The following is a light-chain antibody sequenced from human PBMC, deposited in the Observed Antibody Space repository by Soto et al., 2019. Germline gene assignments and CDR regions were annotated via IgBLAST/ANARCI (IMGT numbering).Light chain of an antibody. Sequence: SQFTVNYLNWDQQKPGKAPKPLIYAASSLQSGVPSRFSGSGSGTNVTLTISSLQPEECATYYCQLSYSTPGTCRQGTRGEIK. CDR1: QFTVNY. CDR3: QLSYSTPGT. J-gene: IGKJ1*01. V-gene: IGKV1-39*01. CDR2: AAS.